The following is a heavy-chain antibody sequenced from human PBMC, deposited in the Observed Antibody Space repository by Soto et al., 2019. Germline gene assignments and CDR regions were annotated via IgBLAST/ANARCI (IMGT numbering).Heavy chain of an antibody. CDR1: GFTFDDYA. V-gene: IGHV3-9*01. D-gene: IGHD1-26*01. J-gene: IGHJ4*02. Sequence: PGGSLRLSCAASGFTFDDYAMHWVRQAPGKGLEWVSGISWNSGSIGYADSVKGRFTISRDNAKNSLYLQMNSLRAEDTALYYCAKTQTRRWELLGGGFDYWGQGTLVTVSS. CDR3: AKTQTRRWELLGGGFDY. CDR2: ISWNSGSI.